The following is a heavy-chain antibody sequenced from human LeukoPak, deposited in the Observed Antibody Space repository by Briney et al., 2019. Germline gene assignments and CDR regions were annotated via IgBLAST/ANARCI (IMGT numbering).Heavy chain of an antibody. CDR3: ARDAGYSSSWGYDY. CDR1: GFTFSSYG. D-gene: IGHD6-13*01. V-gene: IGHV3-33*01. Sequence: GGSLRLSCAASGFTFSSYGMHWVRQAPGKGLEWVAVVWYDGSNKYYADSVKGRFTISRDNSKNTLYLQMNTLRAEDTAVYYCARDAGYSSSWGYDYWGQGTLVTVSS. CDR2: VWYDGSNK. J-gene: IGHJ4*02.